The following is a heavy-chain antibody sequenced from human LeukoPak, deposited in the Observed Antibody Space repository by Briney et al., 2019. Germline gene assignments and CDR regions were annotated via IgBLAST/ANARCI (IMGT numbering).Heavy chain of an antibody. Sequence: GGSLRLFCAASGFTFSTYAMSWVRQAPGKGLEWVSAISGSGGSTYYADSVKGRFTISRDNSKNTLYLQMNSLRAEDTAVYYCAKHGCTSTGCYLNYWGQGTLVTVSS. CDR2: ISGSGGST. J-gene: IGHJ4*02. CDR3: AKHGCTSTGCYLNY. CDR1: GFTFSTYA. V-gene: IGHV3-23*01. D-gene: IGHD2-2*01.